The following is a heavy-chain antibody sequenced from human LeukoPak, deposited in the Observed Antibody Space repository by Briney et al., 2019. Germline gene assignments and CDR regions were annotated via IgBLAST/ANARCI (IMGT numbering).Heavy chain of an antibody. CDR2: ISSHGSSI. CDR1: GFSFSDYY. V-gene: IGHV3-11*01. J-gene: IGHJ4*02. CDR3: ASVGSYSSGDFDY. Sequence: PGGSLRLSCAASGFSFSDYYVIWIRQAPGRGLEYVSYISSHGSSIHYADSVKGRFTISRDNANNSLFLQMNSLRAEDTAVYYCASVGSYSSGDFDYWGQGTLVTVSS. D-gene: IGHD6-19*01.